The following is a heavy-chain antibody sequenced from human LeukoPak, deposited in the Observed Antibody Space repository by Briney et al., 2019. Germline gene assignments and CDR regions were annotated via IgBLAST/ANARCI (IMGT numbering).Heavy chain of an antibody. CDR2: IIPILGIA. CDR3: ASGIGGVIVKDFDY. V-gene: IGHV1-69*04. CDR1: GGTFSSYA. Sequence: ASVKVFCMASGGTFSSYAISWVRQAPGQGLEWMGRIIPILGIANYAQKFQGRVTITADKSTSTAYMELSSLRSEDTAVYYCASGIGGVIVKDFDYWGQGTLITVSS. D-gene: IGHD3-16*02. J-gene: IGHJ4*02.